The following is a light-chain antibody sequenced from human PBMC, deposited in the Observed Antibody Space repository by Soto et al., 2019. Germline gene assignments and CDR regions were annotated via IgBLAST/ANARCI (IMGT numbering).Light chain of an antibody. V-gene: IGKV1-5*03. CDR3: QHYNSYSEA. Sequence: DIQMTQSPSTLSGSVGDRVTITCRASQTISSWLAWYQQKPGKAPKLLIYKASTLKSGVPSRFSGSGSGTEFTLTSSSLQPDDVATYYGQHYNSYSEAFGQGTKVELK. CDR1: QTISSW. CDR2: KAS. J-gene: IGKJ1*01.